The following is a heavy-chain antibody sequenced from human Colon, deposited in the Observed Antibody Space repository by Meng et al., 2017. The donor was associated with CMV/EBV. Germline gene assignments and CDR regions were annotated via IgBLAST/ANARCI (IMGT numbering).Heavy chain of an antibody. CDR3: ARDGNYGSGSYYGDWFDL. V-gene: IGHV1-46*01. J-gene: IGHJ5*02. CDR1: TFTSYH. CDR2: IHPSGGST. D-gene: IGHD3-10*01. Sequence: TFTSYHIQWVRQAPGQGLEWMGIIHPSGGSTTYAQKFQGRVTMTRDTSTSIVYMELNSLRSEDTAVYYCARDGNYGSGSYYGDWFDLWGQGTLVTVSS.